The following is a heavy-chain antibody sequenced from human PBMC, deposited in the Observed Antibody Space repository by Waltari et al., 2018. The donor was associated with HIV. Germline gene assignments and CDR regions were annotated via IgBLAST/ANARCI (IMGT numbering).Heavy chain of an antibody. CDR2: TYYRSKCSN. Sequence: QVQLQQSGPGLVKPSQTLSLTCVISGDSVSSNSAAWNWIRQSPSRGLEWLGRTYYRSKCSNDYAISVKSRIRINPDTSNNPFSLQLNSVTPDDTAVYYCVRDRLYSSGWPNDQYFYYGMDVWGQGTTVTVSS. CDR1: GDSVSSNSAA. J-gene: IGHJ6*02. V-gene: IGHV6-1*01. D-gene: IGHD6-19*01. CDR3: VRDRLYSSGWPNDQYFYYGMDV.